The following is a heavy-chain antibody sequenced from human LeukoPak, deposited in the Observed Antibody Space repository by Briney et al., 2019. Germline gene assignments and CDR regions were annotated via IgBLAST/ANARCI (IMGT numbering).Heavy chain of an antibody. CDR1: GGSINGGSYY. D-gene: IGHD2-2*01. Sequence: PSETLSLTCSVSGGSINGGSYYWSWIRQPAGKPLEWIGHIFTTGSTSYNPSLRTRVTISVDTSKNQFSLKLSSVTAADTAVYYCASFERDYALDYWGQGTLVTVSS. V-gene: IGHV4-61*09. CDR3: ASFERDYALDY. CDR2: IFTTGST. J-gene: IGHJ4*02.